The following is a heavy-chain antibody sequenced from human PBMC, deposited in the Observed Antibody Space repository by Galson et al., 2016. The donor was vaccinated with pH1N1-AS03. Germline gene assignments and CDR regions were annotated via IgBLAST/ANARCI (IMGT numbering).Heavy chain of an antibody. CDR1: GYRFTNYW. J-gene: IGHJ4*02. Sequence: QSGAEVTKPGESLKISCKGSGYRFTNYWIGWVRQMPWKGLEWMGIIYPGNSDSRYNKSFQGQVTISADTSISTVYLQWSSLQASDTAMYYCARPRLNYFDNWGQGTLVTVSS. CDR2: IYPGNSDS. CDR3: ARPRLNYFDN. V-gene: IGHV5-51*03. D-gene: IGHD3-16*01.